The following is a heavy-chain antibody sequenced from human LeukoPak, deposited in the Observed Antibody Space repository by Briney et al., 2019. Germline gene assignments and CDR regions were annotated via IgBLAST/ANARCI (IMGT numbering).Heavy chain of an antibody. Sequence: SETLSLTCAVYGGSFSGYYWSWIRQPPGKGLEWIGEINHSGSTNYNPSLKSRVTISVDTSKNQFSLKLSSVTAADTAVYYCAREYEMATIGSDYWGQGTLVTVSS. CDR3: AREYEMATIGSDY. CDR2: INHSGST. J-gene: IGHJ4*02. V-gene: IGHV4-34*01. D-gene: IGHD5-12*01. CDR1: GGSFSGYY.